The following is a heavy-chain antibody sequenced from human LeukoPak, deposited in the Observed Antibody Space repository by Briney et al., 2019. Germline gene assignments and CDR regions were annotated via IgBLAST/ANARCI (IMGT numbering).Heavy chain of an antibody. CDR2: ISGSGGST. CDR1: GFTFSSYA. CDR3: AKDRWFGEVFDY. V-gene: IGHV3-23*01. Sequence: PGGSLRLSXAASGFTFSSYAMSWVRQAPGKGVEWVSAISGSGGSTYYADSVKGRFTISRDNSKNTLYLQMNSLRAEDTAVYYCAKDRWFGEVFDYRGQGTLVTVSS. D-gene: IGHD3-10*01. J-gene: IGHJ4*02.